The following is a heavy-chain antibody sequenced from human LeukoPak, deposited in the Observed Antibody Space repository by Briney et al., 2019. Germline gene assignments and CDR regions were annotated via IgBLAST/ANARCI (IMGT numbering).Heavy chain of an antibody. CDR2: IYYSGST. D-gene: IGHD4-11*01. CDR1: GGSISSGGYY. Sequence: SETLSLTCTVSGGSISSGGYYWSWIRQHPGKGLEWIGYIYYSGSTYYNPSLKSRITISVDTSENQFSLKLSSVTAADTAIYYCARLRGNYFPDYWGQGTLVTVSS. V-gene: IGHV4-31*03. J-gene: IGHJ4*02. CDR3: ARLRGNYFPDY.